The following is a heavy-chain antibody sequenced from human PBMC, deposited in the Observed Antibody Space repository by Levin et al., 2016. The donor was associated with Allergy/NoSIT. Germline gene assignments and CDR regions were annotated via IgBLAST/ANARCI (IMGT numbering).Heavy chain of an antibody. CDR3: ARGPDCSGTSCYYNWFDP. J-gene: IGHJ5*02. CDR1: GPSFTGYY. D-gene: IGHD2-2*01. Sequence: SETLSLTCAVYGPSFTGYYWTWIRQPPGKGLEWIGQINHSGSTNYNPSLKSRVTILVDMSRNQFSLTLSSVTAADTAVYYCARGPDCSGTSCYYNWFDPWGQGTLVTVSS. V-gene: IGHV4-34*01. CDR2: INHSGST.